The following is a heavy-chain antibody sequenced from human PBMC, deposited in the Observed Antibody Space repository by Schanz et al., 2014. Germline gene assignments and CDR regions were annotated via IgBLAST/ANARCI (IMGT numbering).Heavy chain of an antibody. Sequence: EVQLVESGGGLVKPGGSLRLSCAASGFTFSNHALSWVRQAPGKGLEWVSGIGGSGDSTHYAASVQGRFIISRDNSKNTLYLQVNSLRAEDTAVYYCAKHVRSLTGNDYWGQGTLVTGSS. D-gene: IGHD3-9*01. V-gene: IGHV3-23*04. J-gene: IGHJ4*02. CDR2: IGGSGDST. CDR3: AKHVRSLTGNDY. CDR1: GFTFSNHA.